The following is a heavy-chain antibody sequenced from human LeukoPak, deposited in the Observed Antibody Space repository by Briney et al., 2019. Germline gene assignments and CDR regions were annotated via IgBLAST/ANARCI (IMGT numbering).Heavy chain of an antibody. CDR2: ISYDGSNK. V-gene: IGHV3-30*14. D-gene: IGHD3-9*01. Sequence: GALRLSCAASGFTFSSYAIHWVRQAPGKGLEWVAVISYDGSNKYYADSVKGRFTISRDNSKNTLYLQMNSLRAEDTALYYCAGDIVTSYYDSPDNCWGQGTLVTVSS. CDR1: GFTFSSYA. J-gene: IGHJ4*02. CDR3: AGDIVTSYYDSPDNC.